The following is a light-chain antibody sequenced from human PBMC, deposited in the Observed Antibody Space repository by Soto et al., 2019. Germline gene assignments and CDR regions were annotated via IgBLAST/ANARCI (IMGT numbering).Light chain of an antibody. J-gene: IGKJ1*01. CDR2: GAS. CDR3: QQYNNWPQT. CDR1: QSVSSSY. Sequence: EIVLTQSPGTLSLSPGERANLSCRASQSVSSSYLAWYQKKPGQAPRLLIYGASTRATGIPARFSGSGSGTDFNLTISGLQSEDFAVYECQQYNNWPQTFGQGTKVDIK. V-gene: IGKV3-15*01.